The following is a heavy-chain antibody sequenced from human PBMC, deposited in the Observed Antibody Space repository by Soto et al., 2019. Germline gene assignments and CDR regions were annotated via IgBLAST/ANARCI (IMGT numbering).Heavy chain of an antibody. CDR2: IYYSGST. Sequence: SETLSLTCTVSGGSISSGDYYWSWIRQPPGKGLKWIGYIYYSGSTYYNPSLKSRVTISVDTSKNQFSLKLSSVTAADTAVYCCATHEGYCSGGSCYIDAFDIWGQGTMVTVSS. D-gene: IGHD2-15*01. V-gene: IGHV4-30-4*01. CDR1: GGSISSGDYY. J-gene: IGHJ3*02. CDR3: ATHEGYCSGGSCYIDAFDI.